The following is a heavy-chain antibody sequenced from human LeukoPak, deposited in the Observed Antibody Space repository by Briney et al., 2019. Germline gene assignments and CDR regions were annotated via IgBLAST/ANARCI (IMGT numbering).Heavy chain of an antibody. Sequence: SQTLSLTCTVSGGSISSGGYYWSWIRQPPGKGLEWIGYTYHSGSTYYNPSLKSRVTISVDRSKNQFSLKLSSVTAADTAVYYCARDQIVVVPAASNAFDIWGQGTMVTVSS. V-gene: IGHV4-30-2*01. J-gene: IGHJ3*02. CDR2: TYHSGST. D-gene: IGHD2-2*01. CDR1: GGSISSGGYY. CDR3: ARDQIVVVPAASNAFDI.